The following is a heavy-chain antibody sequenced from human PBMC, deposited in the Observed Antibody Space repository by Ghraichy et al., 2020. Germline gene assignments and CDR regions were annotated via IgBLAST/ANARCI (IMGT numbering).Heavy chain of an antibody. V-gene: IGHV4-31*03. Sequence: SETLSLTCTVSGASISSGGHFWSWIRQHPGQGLECIGHIYNTGSTYYNPSLKSRVSISVDTSKNQSSLKLSAVTAADTAVYYCARGTSSSAAYSMDVWGQGTTVTVSS. CDR1: GASISSGGHF. D-gene: IGHD6-6*01. CDR2: IYNTGST. CDR3: ARGTSSSAAYSMDV. J-gene: IGHJ6*02.